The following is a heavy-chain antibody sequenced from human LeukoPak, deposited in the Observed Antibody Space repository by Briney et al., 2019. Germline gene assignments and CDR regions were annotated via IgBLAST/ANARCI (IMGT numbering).Heavy chain of an antibody. CDR3: AIALYYYDSSGYHPWFDP. Sequence: GRSLRLSCAASGFTFSTYVMHWVRQAPGKGLEWVANIKQDGSEKYYVDSVKGRFTISRDNAKNSLYLQMNSLRAEDTAMYYCAIALYYYDSSGYHPWFDPWGQGTLVTVSS. V-gene: IGHV3-7*01. J-gene: IGHJ5*02. CDR1: GFTFSTYV. CDR2: IKQDGSEK. D-gene: IGHD3-22*01.